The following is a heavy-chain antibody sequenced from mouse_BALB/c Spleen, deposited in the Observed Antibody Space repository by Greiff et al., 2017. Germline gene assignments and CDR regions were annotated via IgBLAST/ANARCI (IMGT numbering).Heavy chain of an antibody. CDR1: GFTFSSYG. J-gene: IGHJ3*01. V-gene: IGHV5-6-3*01. Sequence: EVQRVESGGGLVQPGGSLKLSCAASGFTFSSYGMSWVRQTPDKRLELVATINSNGGSTYYPDSVKGRFTISRDNAKNTLYLQMSSLKSEDTAMYYCAREGITTATTWFAYWGQGTLVTVAA. CDR3: AREGITTATTWFAY. D-gene: IGHD1-2*01. CDR2: INSNGGST.